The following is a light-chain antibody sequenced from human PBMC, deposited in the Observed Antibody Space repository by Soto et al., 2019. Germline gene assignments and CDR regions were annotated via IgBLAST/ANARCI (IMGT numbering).Light chain of an antibody. CDR2: GAS. J-gene: IGKJ4*01. Sequence: EIVLTRSPGTLSLSPVEIATLSCRSSQSVSSNFLAWYQEKPGQAPRLLIYGASKRATGIPDRFSGSGSGTDFTLTISRLEPEDFAVYYCRQYGRSLGFGFGGGTKVDIK. CDR3: RQYGRSLGFG. V-gene: IGKV3-20*01. CDR1: QSVSSNF.